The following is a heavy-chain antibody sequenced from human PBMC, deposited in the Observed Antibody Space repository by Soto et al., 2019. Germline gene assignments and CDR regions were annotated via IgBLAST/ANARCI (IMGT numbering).Heavy chain of an antibody. CDR3: ARVYSGRYYEFDY. Sequence: SETXSLTCTVSGGSISSYYWSWIRQPAGKGLEWIGRIYTSGSTNYNPSLKSRVTMSVDTSKNQLYLKLSSVTAADTAVYYCARVYSGRYYEFDYWGQGTLVTVSS. J-gene: IGHJ4*02. CDR1: GGSISSYY. V-gene: IGHV4-4*07. D-gene: IGHD1-26*01. CDR2: IYTSGST.